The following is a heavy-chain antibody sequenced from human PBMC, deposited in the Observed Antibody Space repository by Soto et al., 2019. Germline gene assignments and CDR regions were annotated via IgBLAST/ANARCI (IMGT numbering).Heavy chain of an antibody. Sequence: QEQLVESGRGVVQPGRSLRLSCAASGFTFSTYGMHWVRQAPSKGLEWVAFIWSNGINKYYTDSVKGRFTISRENPKNTLYLEMHSLRAEDTAVYYCAGDPPESRYAFAHWGQGTPVIVSS. CDR1: GFTFSTYG. CDR2: IWSNGINK. V-gene: IGHV3-33*01. J-gene: IGHJ4*02. D-gene: IGHD2-2*01. CDR3: AGDPPESRYAFAH.